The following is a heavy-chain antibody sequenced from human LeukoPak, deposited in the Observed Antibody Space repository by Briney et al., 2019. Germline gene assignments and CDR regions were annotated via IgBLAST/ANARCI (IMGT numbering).Heavy chain of an antibody. CDR1: GFTFSSYG. Sequence: GGSLRLSCAASGFTFSSYGMHWVRQAPGKGLEWVAVIWYDGSNKYYADSVKGRFTISRDNSKNTLYLQMNSLRAEDTAVYYCARDVFGELAGWFDLWGQGTLVPVSS. V-gene: IGHV3-33*01. D-gene: IGHD3-10*02. J-gene: IGHJ5*02. CDR2: IWYDGSNK. CDR3: ARDVFGELAGWFDL.